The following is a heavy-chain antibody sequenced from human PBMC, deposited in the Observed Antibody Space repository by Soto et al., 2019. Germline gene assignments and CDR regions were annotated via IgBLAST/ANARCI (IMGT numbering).Heavy chain of an antibody. CDR3: ARHGGYNYYYYYMDV. CDR2: IYYSGST. Sequence: SETLSLTCTVSGGSISSSSYYWGWIRQPPGKGLEWLGSIYYSGSTYYNPSLKSRVTISVDTSKNQFSLKLSSVTAADTAVYYCARHGGYNYYYYYMDVWGKGTTVTVSS. J-gene: IGHJ6*03. CDR1: GGSISSSSYY. D-gene: IGHD2-2*02. V-gene: IGHV4-39*01.